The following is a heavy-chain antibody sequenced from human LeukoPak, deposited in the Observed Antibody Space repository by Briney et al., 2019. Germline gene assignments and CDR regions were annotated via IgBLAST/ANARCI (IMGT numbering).Heavy chain of an antibody. Sequence: SETLSLTCAVYGGSFSGYYWSWIRQPPGKGLEWIGEINHSGSTNYNPSLKSRVTISVDTSKNQFSLKLSYVTAADTAVYYCARGPLYYFDFGGGGTLVSVSS. V-gene: IGHV4-34*01. CDR1: GGSFSGYY. CDR3: ARGPLYYFDF. J-gene: IGHJ4*02. CDR2: INHSGST.